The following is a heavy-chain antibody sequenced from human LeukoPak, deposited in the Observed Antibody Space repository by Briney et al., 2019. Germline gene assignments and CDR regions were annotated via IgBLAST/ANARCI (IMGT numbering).Heavy chain of an antibody. J-gene: IGHJ2*01. CDR1: GFTFSDYY. Sequence: GGSLRLSCTASGFTFSDYYMTWIRQAPGKGLEWLSYVSTDSAYTNYAGSVKGRFTISRDNAKSSLYLQLNSLTAGDTAVYYCTREDNWYFDLWGRGTLSLSPQ. V-gene: IGHV3-11*05. CDR3: TREDNWYFDL. CDR2: VSTDSAYT.